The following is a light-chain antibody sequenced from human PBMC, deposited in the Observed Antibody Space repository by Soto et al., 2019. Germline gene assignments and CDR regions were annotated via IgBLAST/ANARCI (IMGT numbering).Light chain of an antibody. Sequence: EIVLTQSPATLSLSPGERATLSCRASQTVGSYLAWYQQKPGQAPRLLIYDASNRATGIPARFSGSGSGADFTLTITSREPADFAVYYCQQRGNWPLTFGGGTKLEIK. V-gene: IGKV3-11*01. CDR3: QQRGNWPLT. CDR2: DAS. J-gene: IGKJ4*01. CDR1: QTVGSY.